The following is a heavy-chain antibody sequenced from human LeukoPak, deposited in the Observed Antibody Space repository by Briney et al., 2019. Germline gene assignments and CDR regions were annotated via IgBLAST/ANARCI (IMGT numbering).Heavy chain of an antibody. V-gene: IGHV1-46*01. J-gene: IGHJ5*02. CDR1: VYTFTSYY. CDR2: INPSGGST. CDR3: ASWVIEGNWFDP. D-gene: IGHD1-26*01. Sequence: ASVTVSCKASVYTFTSYYMHWVRQAPGQGLEWMGIINPSGGSTSYAQKFQGRVTMTRDTSTSTVYMELSSLRSEDTAVYYCASWVIEGNWFDPWGQGTLVTVSS.